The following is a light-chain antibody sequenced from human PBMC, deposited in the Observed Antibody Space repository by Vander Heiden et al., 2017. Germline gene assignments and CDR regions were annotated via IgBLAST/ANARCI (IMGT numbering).Light chain of an antibody. Sequence: QSALPPPPSASETPGQRVTIPLSGSSSDVGSHTVNWYQQHPGTAPKHLIYGRNQRPSGVPDRVSGAKSGTSASLAISGLQSDDEADYYWATWNGSLNVWVFGGGTKLTVL. CDR3: ATWNGSLNVWV. CDR1: SSDVGSHT. J-gene: IGLJ3*02. V-gene: IGLV1-44*01. CDR2: GRN.